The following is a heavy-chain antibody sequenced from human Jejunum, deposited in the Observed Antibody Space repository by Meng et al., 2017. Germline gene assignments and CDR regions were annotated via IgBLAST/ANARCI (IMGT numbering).Heavy chain of an antibody. CDR2: IYYGGTT. Sequence: QVRRQGSGPGLVRPSETLSLTCTVSGGSVSSGSSYWSWIRQPPGKGLEWIGYIYYGGTTNYNPSLKSRVTISADTSKNQFSLKLSSVTAADTAVYYCARGSRGYSYGWGQGTLVTVSS. V-gene: IGHV4-61*01. J-gene: IGHJ4*02. D-gene: IGHD5-18*01. CDR1: GGSVSSGSSY. CDR3: ARGSRGYSYG.